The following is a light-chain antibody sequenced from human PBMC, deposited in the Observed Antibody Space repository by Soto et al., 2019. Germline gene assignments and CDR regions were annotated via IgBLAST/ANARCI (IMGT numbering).Light chain of an antibody. CDR2: KAS. V-gene: IGKV1-5*03. CDR1: RSISNW. J-gene: IGKJ4*01. CDR3: QQYESFPLT. Sequence: DIQMTQSPSTLSASVGDRVTITCRASRSISNWLAWYQQKPGKAPKLLIYKASTLESGVPSRFSGSGSGTEFTLTISSLQPDDSASYYCQQYESFPLTFGGETKVEIK.